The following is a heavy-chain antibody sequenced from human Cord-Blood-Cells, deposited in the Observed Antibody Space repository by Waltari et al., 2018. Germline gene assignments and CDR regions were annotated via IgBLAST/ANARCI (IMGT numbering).Heavy chain of an antibody. CDR1: GGSFSGYS. V-gene: IGHV4-34*01. Sequence: QVQLQQWGAGLLKPSETLSLTCAAYGGSFSGYSWSWIRQPPGKGLEWIGEINYSGSTNYNPSLKSRVTISVDTSKNQFSLKLSSVTAADTAVYYCARQHYGSGSYYNGWGQGTLVTVSS. J-gene: IGHJ4*02. CDR3: ARQHYGSGSYYNG. CDR2: INYSGST. D-gene: IGHD3-10*01.